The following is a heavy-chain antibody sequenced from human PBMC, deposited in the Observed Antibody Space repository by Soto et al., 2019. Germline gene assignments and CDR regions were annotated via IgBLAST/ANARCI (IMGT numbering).Heavy chain of an antibody. CDR1: EFTFGTDG. Sequence: GGSLRLSCVASEFTFGTDGMSWVRQAPGKGLEWVSTISVNGDKTYYADSVKGRFTISRDNSKNTLYLQMNSLRAEDTAVYYCAKDLVPRTGASQVGWFDPWGQGTLVTVSS. CDR2: ISVNGDKT. CDR3: AKDLVPRTGASQVGWFDP. V-gene: IGHV3-23*01. J-gene: IGHJ5*02. D-gene: IGHD1-1*01.